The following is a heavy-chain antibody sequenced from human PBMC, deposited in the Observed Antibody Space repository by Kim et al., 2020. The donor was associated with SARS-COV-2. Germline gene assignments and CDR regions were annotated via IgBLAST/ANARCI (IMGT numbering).Heavy chain of an antibody. CDR3: ADSYYYDSTEAFDI. J-gene: IGHJ3*02. D-gene: IGHD3-22*01. Sequence: NPSRKRRVTISVDTSKNQFSLKLSSVTAADTAVYYCADSYYYDSTEAFDIWGQGTMVTVSS. V-gene: IGHV4-39*01.